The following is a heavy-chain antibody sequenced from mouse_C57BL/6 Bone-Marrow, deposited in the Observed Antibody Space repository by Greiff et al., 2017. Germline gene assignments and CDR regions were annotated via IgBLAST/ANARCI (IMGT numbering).Heavy chain of an antibody. CDR2: INPNNGGT. V-gene: IGHV1-26*01. CDR3: ARNYYGSSYLSTMVTSYYFDY. J-gene: IGHJ2*01. D-gene: IGHD1-1*01. Sequence: EVQLQQSGPELVKPGASVKISCKASGYTFTDYYMNWVKQSHGKSLEWIGDINPNNGGTSYNQKFKGKATLTVDKSSSTAYMELRSLTSEDSAVYYCARNYYGSSYLSTMVTSYYFDYWGQGTTLTVSS. CDR1: GYTFTDYY.